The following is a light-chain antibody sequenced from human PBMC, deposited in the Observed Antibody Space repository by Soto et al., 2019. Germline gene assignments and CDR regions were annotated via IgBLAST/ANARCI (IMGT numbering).Light chain of an antibody. CDR2: DVI. Sequence: QSVLTQPASVSGSPGQSITISCTGTSSDVGAYNYVSWYQQHPGRAPKLMIYDVINRPSGVSNRFSGYKSGNTASLTISGLQAEYEADYYCSSYTSSSTWVFVGGTKLTVL. J-gene: IGLJ3*02. CDR1: SSDVGAYNY. V-gene: IGLV2-14*01. CDR3: SSYTSSSTWV.